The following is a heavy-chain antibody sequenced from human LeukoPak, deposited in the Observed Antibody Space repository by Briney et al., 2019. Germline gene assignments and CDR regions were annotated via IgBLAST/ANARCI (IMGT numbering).Heavy chain of an antibody. CDR3: ARDGSSGWYMRRYYYMDV. D-gene: IGHD6-19*01. CDR1: GYTFTSYA. CDR2: INTNTGNP. J-gene: IGHJ6*03. V-gene: IGHV7-4-1*01. Sequence: ASVKVSCKASGYTFTSYAMNWVRQAPGQGLEWMGWINTNTGNPTYAQGFTGRFVFSLDTSVSTAYLRIGSLKAEDTAVYYCARDGSSGWYMRRYYYMDVWGKGTTVTVSS.